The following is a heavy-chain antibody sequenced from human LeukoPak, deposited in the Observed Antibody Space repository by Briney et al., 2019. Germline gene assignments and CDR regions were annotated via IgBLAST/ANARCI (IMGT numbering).Heavy chain of an antibody. CDR3: ARDSQTAISDY. Sequence: ASVKVSCKASGGTFSSYAISWVRQAPGQGLEWMGIINPSGGSTSYAQKFQGRVTMTRDTSTSTVYMELSSLRSEDTAVYYCARDSQTAISDYWGQGTLVTVSS. J-gene: IGHJ4*02. CDR2: INPSGGST. V-gene: IGHV1-46*01. D-gene: IGHD2-21*02. CDR1: GGTFSSYA.